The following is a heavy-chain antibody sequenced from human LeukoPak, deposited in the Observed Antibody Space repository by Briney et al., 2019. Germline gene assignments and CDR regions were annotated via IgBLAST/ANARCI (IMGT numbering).Heavy chain of an antibody. CDR1: GYSVSSDYY. D-gene: IGHD3-16*01. J-gene: IGHJ4*02. CDR3: ARASFDYGSFDY. Sequence: PSETLSLTCAVSGYSVSSDYYWGWTRQPPGKGLEWIGSIYHSGSTYYDPYLKSRVTISLDTPKNHFPLRLTSVTAADTAVYYCARASFDYGSFDYWGQGTVVTVSS. CDR2: IYHSGST. V-gene: IGHV4-38-2*01.